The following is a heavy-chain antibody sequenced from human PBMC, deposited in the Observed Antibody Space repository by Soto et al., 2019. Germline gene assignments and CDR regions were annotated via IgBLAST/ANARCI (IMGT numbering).Heavy chain of an antibody. J-gene: IGHJ3*02. V-gene: IGHV3-23*01. CDR3: AKDPWSRSDSGSYEDDAFDI. CDR2: ISDSGHRT. Sequence: EVQLLQSGGGLIQPGGSLRLSCSASGFAFNTYAMNWVRQAPGKGLEWVAMISDSGHRTYYADSVIGRFTISRDNSKNSLSLQMSSLRAEDTAVYYCAKDPWSRSDSGSYEDDAFDIWGQGTVVTVSS. CDR1: GFAFNTYA. D-gene: IGHD3-22*01.